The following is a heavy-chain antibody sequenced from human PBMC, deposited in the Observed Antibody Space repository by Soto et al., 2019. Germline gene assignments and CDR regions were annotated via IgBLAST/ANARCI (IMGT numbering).Heavy chain of an antibody. CDR3: ARGYCSDSGCSPFFDY. D-gene: IGHD2-15*01. CDR2: ISGNSGGT. Sequence: ASVKVSCKASGYTFTGYYLHWVRQAPGQGLEWMGWISGNSGGTNYAQKFQGRVTMTRDTSIITAYMDLSRLTSDDTAVYYCARGYCSDSGCSPFFDYWGQGSLVTV. J-gene: IGHJ4*02. CDR1: GYTFTGYY. V-gene: IGHV1-2*02.